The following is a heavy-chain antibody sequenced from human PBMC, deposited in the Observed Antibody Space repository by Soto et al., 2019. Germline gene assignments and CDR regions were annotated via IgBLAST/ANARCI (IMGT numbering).Heavy chain of an antibody. Sequence: QVQLVQSEGEMKKPGASVTVSCKASGYNFTNYGISWVRQAPGQGLQWMGWISGYNGNTHDAHKFQGRVTLTTDTSTATAYIELRSLRSDDTAVYYCARDIVVGTPAIPLPFYPYVGMDVWGQGTTVTVSS. CDR2: ISGYNGNT. CDR3: ARDIVVGTPAIPLPFYPYVGMDV. J-gene: IGHJ6*02. CDR1: GYNFTNYG. V-gene: IGHV1-18*04. D-gene: IGHD2-2*02.